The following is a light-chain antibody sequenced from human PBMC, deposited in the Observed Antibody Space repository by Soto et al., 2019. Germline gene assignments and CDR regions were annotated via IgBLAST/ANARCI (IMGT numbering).Light chain of an antibody. V-gene: IGKV3-11*01. CDR2: DAS. J-gene: IGKJ1*01. CDR3: QQRSNSWT. Sequence: EILLTQSPATLSLSPGERATLSCRASQGVSTYLAWYQQKPGQAPRLLIYDASNRATGIPARFSGSGSGTDFPLTISSLEPEDFAVYYCQQRSNSWTFGQGTKVEIK. CDR1: QGVSTY.